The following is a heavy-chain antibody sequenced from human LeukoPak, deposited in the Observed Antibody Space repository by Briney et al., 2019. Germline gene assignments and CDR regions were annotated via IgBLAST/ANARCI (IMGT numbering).Heavy chain of an antibody. V-gene: IGHV3-20*04. J-gene: IGHJ4*02. Sequence: GGSLRLSCEASGFTFEDYGMTWVRQRPGKGLEYVCEINWNGDNPVYENSLRGRFTISRDNAKNSVYLQMSSLRVDDTAFYYCARRSVAGATTGYYYDCWGQGTLVTVSS. D-gene: IGHD1-26*01. CDR1: GFTFEDYG. CDR3: ARRSVAGATTGYYYDC. CDR2: INWNGDNP.